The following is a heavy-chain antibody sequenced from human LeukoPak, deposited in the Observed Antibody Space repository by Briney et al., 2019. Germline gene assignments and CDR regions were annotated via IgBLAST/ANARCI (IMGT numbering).Heavy chain of an antibody. CDR2: ISGSGGST. J-gene: IGHJ4*02. D-gene: IGHD3-22*01. CDR3: AKIYDSSGYYYRSEGY. V-gene: IGHV3-23*01. CDR1: GFTFSIYA. Sequence: PGGSLRLSCAASGFTFSIYAMSCVRQAPGKGLEWVSAISGSGGSTYYADSVKGRFTISRDNSKNTLYLQMNSLRAEDTAVYYCAKIYDSSGYYYRSEGYWGQGTLVTVSS.